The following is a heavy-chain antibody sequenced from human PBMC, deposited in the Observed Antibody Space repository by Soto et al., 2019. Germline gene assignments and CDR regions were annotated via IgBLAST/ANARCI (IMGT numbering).Heavy chain of an antibody. CDR1: GGSISSGGYY. J-gene: IGHJ5*02. CDR2: IYYSGST. Sequence: QVQLQESGPGLVKPSQTLSLTCTVSGGSISSGGYYWSWIRQHPGKGLEWIGYIYYSGSTYYNPSLKSRVTISVDTSKNQFSLKLSSVTAADTAVYYCARSMVRGVTITFGFDPWGQGTLVTVSS. CDR3: ARSMVRGVTITFGFDP. D-gene: IGHD3-10*01. V-gene: IGHV4-31*03.